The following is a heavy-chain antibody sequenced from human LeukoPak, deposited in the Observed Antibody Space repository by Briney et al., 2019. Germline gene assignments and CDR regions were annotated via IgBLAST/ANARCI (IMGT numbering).Heavy chain of an antibody. CDR1: GGSISGYY. CDR2: MSTSGNS. J-gene: IGHJ3*02. D-gene: IGHD3-10*01. CDR3: ARGISSAFDI. Sequence: SETLSLTCTVSGGSISGYYWSWIRQPAGKGLEWIGRMSTSGNSNYIPSLVSRVTMSVDTSKNQFSLNLSSVTAADTAVYYCARGISSAFDIWGQGTMVTVSS. V-gene: IGHV4-4*07.